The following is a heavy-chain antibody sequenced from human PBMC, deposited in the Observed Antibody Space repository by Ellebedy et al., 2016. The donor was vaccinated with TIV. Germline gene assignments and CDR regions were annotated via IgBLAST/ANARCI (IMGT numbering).Heavy chain of an antibody. Sequence: LSLTCAASEFIFSNYAVHWVRQAPGKGLEWVAVISFDGSHTYYADSVKGRFTISRDNSKNTLYLQISSLRTEDTAVYYCAKGNIVPTSAFDSWGQGTLVTVSS. CDR1: EFIFSNYA. V-gene: IGHV3-30*04. J-gene: IGHJ4*02. CDR3: AKGNIVPTSAFDS. D-gene: IGHD5-12*01. CDR2: ISFDGSHT.